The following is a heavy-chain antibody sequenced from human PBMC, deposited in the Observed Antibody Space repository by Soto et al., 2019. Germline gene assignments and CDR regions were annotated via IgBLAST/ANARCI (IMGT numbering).Heavy chain of an antibody. Sequence: GASVKVSSKASGYTFTSYAMHWVRQAPGQRHEWIGWITAGNGNTKSSQSFHGSVTIRRDTSASTAYMGLSSLRSEDTAVYYCASSSWTRNAFDIWGQGTMVTVSS. V-gene: IGHV1-3*01. D-gene: IGHD6-13*01. CDR3: ASSSWTRNAFDI. CDR1: GYTFTSYA. J-gene: IGHJ3*02. CDR2: ITAGNGNT.